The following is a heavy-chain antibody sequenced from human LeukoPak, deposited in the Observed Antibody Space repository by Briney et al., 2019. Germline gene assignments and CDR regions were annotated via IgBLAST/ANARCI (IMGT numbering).Heavy chain of an antibody. CDR1: GGSISSSNSY. Sequence: SETLSLTCIVSGGSISSSNSYWGWIRQPPGKGLEWIGSIYYSGNTYYNSSLKSRVTISIDTSKNQFSLKLSSVTAADTAVYYCARETSQKGAHYMDVWGKGTTVTISS. D-gene: IGHD3-16*01. CDR2: IYYSGNT. J-gene: IGHJ6*03. V-gene: IGHV4-39*07. CDR3: ARETSQKGAHYMDV.